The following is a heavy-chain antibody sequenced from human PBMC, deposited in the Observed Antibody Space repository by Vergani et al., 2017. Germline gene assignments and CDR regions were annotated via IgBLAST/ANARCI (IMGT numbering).Heavy chain of an antibody. J-gene: IGHJ6*03. CDR1: GGSISSSSYY. D-gene: IGHD5-18*01. Sequence: QLQLQESGPGLVKPSETLSLTCTVSGGSISSSSYYWGWIRQPPGKGLEWIGSIYYSGSTYYNPSLKSRVTISVDTSKNQFSLKLSSVTAADTAVYYCARDEPVDTAMVDLTAYYYYMDVWGKGTTVTVSS. V-gene: IGHV4-39*07. CDR2: IYYSGST. CDR3: ARDEPVDTAMVDLTAYYYYMDV.